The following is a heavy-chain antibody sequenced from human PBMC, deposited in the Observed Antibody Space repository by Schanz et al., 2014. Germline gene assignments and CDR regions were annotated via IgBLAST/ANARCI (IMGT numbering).Heavy chain of an antibody. CDR1: GGTFTSYA. D-gene: IGHD5-12*01. CDR3: ARTGYDPSLTH. CDR2: IIPIVDIT. J-gene: IGHJ4*02. V-gene: IGHV1-69*04. Sequence: QVQLVQSGAEVKKPGSSVTVSCKASGGTFTSYAFSWVRQAPGQGLEWMGRIIPIVDITNYAQKFLGRVTITADKSTSTAYMELKSLRSADTAVYYCARTGYDPSLTHWGQGTLVTVSS.